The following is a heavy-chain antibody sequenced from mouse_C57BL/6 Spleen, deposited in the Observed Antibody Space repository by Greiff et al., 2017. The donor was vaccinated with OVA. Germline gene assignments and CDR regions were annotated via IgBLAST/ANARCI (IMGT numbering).Heavy chain of an antibody. Sequence: EVMLVESGGGLVKPGGSLKLSCAASGFTFSDYGMHWVRQAPEKGLEWVAYISSGSSTIYYAATVKGRFTISRDNAKNTLFLQMTSLRSEDTAMYYCARHYYYGSSYENYFDYWGQGTTLTVSS. CDR1: GFTFSDYG. V-gene: IGHV5-17*01. CDR3: ARHYYYGSSYENYFDY. D-gene: IGHD1-1*01. CDR2: ISSGSSTI. J-gene: IGHJ2*01.